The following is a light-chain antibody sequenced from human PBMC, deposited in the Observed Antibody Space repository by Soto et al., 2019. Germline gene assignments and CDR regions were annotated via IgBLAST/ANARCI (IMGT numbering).Light chain of an antibody. CDR3: QQRSNWPPIT. V-gene: IGKV3-11*01. CDR2: DAS. CDR1: QSVSSY. J-gene: IGKJ5*01. Sequence: DIVLTQSPATLSLSPGVRATLSCRASQSVSSYLAWYQQKPGQAPRLLIYDASNRATGIPARFSGSGSGTDFILTISSLEPEDFAVYYCQQRSNWPPITFGQGTRLEIK.